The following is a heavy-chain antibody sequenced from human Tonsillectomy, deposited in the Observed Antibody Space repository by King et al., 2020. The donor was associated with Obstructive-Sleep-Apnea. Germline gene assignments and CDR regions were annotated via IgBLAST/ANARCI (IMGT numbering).Heavy chain of an antibody. D-gene: IGHD3-22*01. CDR1: GYTFTSYY. CDR2: INPSGGST. CDR3: ARVLILGVYYYDSSGEFFDY. Sequence: QLVQSGAEVKKPGASVKVSCKASGYTFTSYYMHWVRQAPGQGLEWMGIINPSGGSTSYAQKFQGRVTMTRDTSTSTVYMELSSLRSEDTAVYYCARVLILGVYYYDSSGEFFDYWGQGTLVTVSS. V-gene: IGHV1-46*01. J-gene: IGHJ4*02.